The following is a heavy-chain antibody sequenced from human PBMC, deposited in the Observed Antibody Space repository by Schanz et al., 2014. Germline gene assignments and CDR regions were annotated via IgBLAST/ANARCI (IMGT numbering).Heavy chain of an antibody. CDR3: ARLGTGMAVAGSVIDSYYYYMDV. Sequence: QVQLVQSGAEVKKPGASVKVSCKASGYTFTSYGISWVRQAPGQGLEWMGWITAYNGDTNYALKLQGRVTMTADTSTSTAYMDLSSLRSEDTAVYYCARLGTGMAVAGSVIDSYYYYMDVWGEGTTVTVSS. J-gene: IGHJ6*03. D-gene: IGHD6-19*01. V-gene: IGHV1-18*01. CDR1: GYTFTSYG. CDR2: ITAYNGDT.